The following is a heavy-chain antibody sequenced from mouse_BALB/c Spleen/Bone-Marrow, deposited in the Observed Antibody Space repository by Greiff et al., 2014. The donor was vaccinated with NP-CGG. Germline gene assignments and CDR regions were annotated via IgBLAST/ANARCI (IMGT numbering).Heavy chain of an antibody. CDR3: GKNYYDGSYY. CDR2: IWSGGGT. Sequence: VQRVESGPSLVQPSQSLSITCTVSGFSLTSYGVHWVRQSPGKGLAWLGVIWSGGGTDYNAAFMSRLSITKDNSKSQVFFKMNSLQADNTAIYYCGKNYYDGSYYWGQGTTLTVSS. V-gene: IGHV2-5-1*01. D-gene: IGHD1-1*01. J-gene: IGHJ2*01. CDR1: GFSLTSYG.